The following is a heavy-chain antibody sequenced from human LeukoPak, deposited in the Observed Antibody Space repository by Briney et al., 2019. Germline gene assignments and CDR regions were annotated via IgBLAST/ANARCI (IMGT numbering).Heavy chain of an antibody. D-gene: IGHD6-19*01. CDR3: ARDKAVPGTGVFGSYYYYYMDV. J-gene: IGHJ6*03. CDR1: GDSINSDY. Sequence: SETLSLTCTGSGDSINSDYWSWIRQPPGKGLEWIGHINYSGSTNYNPSLKSRVTISVDTSKNQVSLKLSSVTAADTAVYYCARDKAVPGTGVFGSYYYYYMDVWGKGTTVTVSS. CDR2: INYSGST. V-gene: IGHV4-59*01.